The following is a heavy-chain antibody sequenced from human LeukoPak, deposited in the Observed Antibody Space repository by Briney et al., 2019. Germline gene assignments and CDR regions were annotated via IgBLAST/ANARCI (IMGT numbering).Heavy chain of an antibody. J-gene: IGHJ4*02. D-gene: IGHD5-12*01. CDR3: ARVSGSGYHLFFDY. Sequence: GGSLRLSCAASGFTLSSYAMHWVRQAPGKGLEWVAVISYDGGNKYYADSVRGRFSISRDNSKNTLYLEVNSLRPEDTAVYYCARVSGSGYHLFFDYWGQGTLVTVSS. V-gene: IGHV3-30*04. CDR1: GFTLSSYA. CDR2: ISYDGGNK.